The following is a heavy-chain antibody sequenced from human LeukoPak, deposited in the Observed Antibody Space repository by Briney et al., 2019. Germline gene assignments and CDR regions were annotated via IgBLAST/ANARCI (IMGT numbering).Heavy chain of an antibody. J-gene: IGHJ5*02. V-gene: IGHV3-48*03. CDR2: ISSSGSTI. CDR3: ARGDRIAALGFDP. Sequence: GFTXSSYXXXWVRQAPGKGXXXXSYISSSGSTIYYADSVKGRFTISRDNAKNSLYLQMNSLRAEDTAVYYCARGDRIAALGFDPWGQGTLVTVSS. CDR1: GFTXSSYX. D-gene: IGHD6-25*01.